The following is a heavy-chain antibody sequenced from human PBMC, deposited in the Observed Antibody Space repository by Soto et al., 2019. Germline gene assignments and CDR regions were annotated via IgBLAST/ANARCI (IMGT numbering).Heavy chain of an antibody. D-gene: IGHD1-1*01. J-gene: IGHJ4*02. CDR2: FDPEDGET. CDR3: ATVQLERRYYFDY. V-gene: IGHV1-24*01. CDR1: GYTLTELS. Sequence: ASVKVSCKVSGYTLTELSMHWVRQAPGKGLEWMGGFDPEDGETIYAQKFQGRVTMTEDTSTDTAYMELSSLRSEDTAVYYGATVQLERRYYFDYWGQGTLVTVSS.